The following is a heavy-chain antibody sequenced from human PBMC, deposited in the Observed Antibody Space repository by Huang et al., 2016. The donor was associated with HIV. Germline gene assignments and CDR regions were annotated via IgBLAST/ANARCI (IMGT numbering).Heavy chain of an antibody. CDR3: AGGRGAKDSERAYQY. CDR1: GGSLSGYF. D-gene: IGHD2-2*01. V-gene: IGHV4-34*02. CDR2: INHSGKA. J-gene: IGHJ4*02. Sequence: QVQLQQWGARLWKPSQTLSLHCAVNGGSLSGYFWTWIRQPPGQGLEWIGEINHSGKANYNPALDSRVTISEDTSKNQLSLKLRSVTAADTATYYCAGGRGAKDSERAYQYWGQGTLVTVSS.